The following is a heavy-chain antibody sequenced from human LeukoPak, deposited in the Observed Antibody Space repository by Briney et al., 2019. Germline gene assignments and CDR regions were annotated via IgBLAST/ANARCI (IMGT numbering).Heavy chain of an antibody. CDR1: GFTFSSYE. Sequence: GGSLRLSCAASGFTFSSYEMNWVRQAPGKGLEWVSYISSSGSTIYYADSVKGRFTISRDNAKNSLYLQMNSLRAEDTAVYYCARDPEWELLGGPFDYWGQGTLVTVSS. V-gene: IGHV3-48*03. J-gene: IGHJ4*02. CDR3: ARDPEWELLGGPFDY. D-gene: IGHD1-26*01. CDR2: ISSSGSTI.